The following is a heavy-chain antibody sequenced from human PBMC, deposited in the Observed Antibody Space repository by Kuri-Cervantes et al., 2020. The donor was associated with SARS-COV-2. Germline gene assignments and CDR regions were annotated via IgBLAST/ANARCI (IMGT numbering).Heavy chain of an antibody. CDR1: GCTFSSYA. V-gene: IGHV1-69*13. Sequence: SVKVSCKASGCTFSSYAISWVRQAPGQGLEWMGRIIPIFGTANYAQKFQGRVTITADESTSTAYMELSSLRSEDTAVYYCARQGVAPIPYIQFYNWFDPWGQGTLVTVSS. CDR2: IIPIFGTA. D-gene: IGHD3-3*01. J-gene: IGHJ5*02. CDR3: ARQGVAPIPYIQFYNWFDP.